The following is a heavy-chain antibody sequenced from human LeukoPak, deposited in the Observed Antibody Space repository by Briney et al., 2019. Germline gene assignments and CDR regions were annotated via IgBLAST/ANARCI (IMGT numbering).Heavy chain of an antibody. J-gene: IGHJ6*02. CDR3: ARDGNRRTYYYGSGSYWATDYGMDV. Sequence: PGGSLRLSCAASGFTFSDYYMSWIRQAPGKGLEWVSYISSSGSTIYYADSVKGRFTISRDNAKNSLYLQMNSLRAEDTAVYYCARDGNRRTYYYGSGSYWATDYGMDVWGQGTTVTVSS. CDR2: ISSSGSTI. D-gene: IGHD3-10*01. CDR1: GFTFSDYY. V-gene: IGHV3-11*01.